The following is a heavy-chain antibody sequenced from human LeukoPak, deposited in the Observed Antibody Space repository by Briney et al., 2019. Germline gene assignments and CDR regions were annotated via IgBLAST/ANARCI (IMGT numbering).Heavy chain of an antibody. V-gene: IGHV4-34*01. CDR1: GGSFSGYY. CDR2: INDSGNT. J-gene: IGHJ4*02. Sequence: SEALFLTCAVYGGSFSGYYWSWIRQPPGKGLEGMGEINDSGNTKYNPSLKSGVTISLDTSNNQFSLKLSTVNAADTAVYYCARETRGYYISGNYYFDYWGQGSLVTVSS. CDR3: ARETRGYYISGNYYFDY. D-gene: IGHD3-10*01.